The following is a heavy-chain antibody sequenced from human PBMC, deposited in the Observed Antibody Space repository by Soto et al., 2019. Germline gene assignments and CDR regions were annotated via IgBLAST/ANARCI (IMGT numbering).Heavy chain of an antibody. CDR1: GFPFSRFC. Sequence: PGGSLRLSCAASGFPFSRFCRSWVRQSPGKGLEWVANIKTDGIETHYVDSVKGRFTISRDNPKTSLFLQMNSLRVEDTAVYFCTRDGYPRFYPSSGSYTYYWGQGTPV. V-gene: IGHV3-7*03. J-gene: IGHJ4*02. D-gene: IGHD3-10*01. CDR3: TRDGYPRFYPSSGSYTYY. CDR2: IKTDGIET.